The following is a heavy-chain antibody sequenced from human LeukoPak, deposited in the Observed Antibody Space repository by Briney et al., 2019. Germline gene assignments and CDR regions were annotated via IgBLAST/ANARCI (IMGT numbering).Heavy chain of an antibody. V-gene: IGHV1-2*02. Sequence: ASVKVSCKASGYTFTGYYIHWVRQAPGQGLEWVGWINPNSDDTSFAQRFQGRVTMTRDTSISTAYMELSRLRSDDTAVYYVLTGYYILDHWGQGTLVTVSS. D-gene: IGHD3-9*01. CDR3: LTGYYILDH. CDR1: GYTFTGYY. CDR2: INPNSDDT. J-gene: IGHJ4*02.